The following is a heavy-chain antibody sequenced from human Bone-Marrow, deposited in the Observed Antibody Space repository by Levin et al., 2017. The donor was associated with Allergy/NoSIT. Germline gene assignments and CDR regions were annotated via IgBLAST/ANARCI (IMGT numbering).Heavy chain of an antibody. CDR2: IGPAGDT. V-gene: IGHV3-13*01. D-gene: IGHD7-27*01. J-gene: IGHJ3*02. CDR1: GFIFSNYD. Sequence: RAGGSLRLSCTGSGFIFSNYDIHWVRHTPGKGLEWVSHIGPAGDTYYPDSVKGRFTISRENAKNSVYLQMNSLRDGDTAVYYCARGGDDDAFDIWGQGTMVTVSS. CDR3: ARGGDDDAFDI.